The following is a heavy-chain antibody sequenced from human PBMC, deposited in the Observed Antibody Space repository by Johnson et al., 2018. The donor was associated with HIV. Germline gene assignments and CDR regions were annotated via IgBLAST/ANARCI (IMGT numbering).Heavy chain of an antibody. CDR2: IRYDGSNK. CDR1: GFTFSSYG. V-gene: IGHV3-30*02. J-gene: IGHJ3*02. CDR3: ARDFVGGVPQGAFDI. Sequence: QMLLVESGGGVVQPGGSLRLSCAASGFTFSSYGMHWVRQAPGKGLEWVAFIRYDGSNKYYADSVKGRFTISRDNSKNTLYLQMNSLRVDDAAIYYCARDFVGGVPQGAFDIWGQGTMVTVSS. D-gene: IGHD1-1*01.